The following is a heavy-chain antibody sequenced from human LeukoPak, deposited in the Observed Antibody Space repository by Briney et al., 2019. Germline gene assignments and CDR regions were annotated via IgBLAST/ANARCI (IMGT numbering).Heavy chain of an antibody. CDR1: GGSISSYY. V-gene: IGHV4-59*01. CDR2: THYSGST. J-gene: IGHJ5*02. Sequence: SETLSLTCTVPGGSISSYYWSWIRQPPGKGLEWVGYTHYSGSTNYNPSLKSRVTISVDTSKNQFSLKLSSVTAADTAVYFCARGIKGCSGGSCNSIDLWGQGALLTVSS. D-gene: IGHD2-15*01. CDR3: ARGIKGCSGGSCNSIDL.